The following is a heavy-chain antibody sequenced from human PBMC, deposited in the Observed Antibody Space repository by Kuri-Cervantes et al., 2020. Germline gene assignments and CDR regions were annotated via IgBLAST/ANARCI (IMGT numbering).Heavy chain of an antibody. CDR3: ARXVDGYYMDV. V-gene: IGHV4-4*07. Sequence: SETLSLTCTVSGGSISSYYWTWIRQPAGKGLEWXGRIYTSGSTNYNPSLKSRVTISXDKSKNQFSLKLSSVTAADTAVYYCARXVDGYYMDVWGKGTTVTVSS. CDR2: IYTSGST. CDR1: GGSISSYY. J-gene: IGHJ6*03. D-gene: IGHD5-24*01.